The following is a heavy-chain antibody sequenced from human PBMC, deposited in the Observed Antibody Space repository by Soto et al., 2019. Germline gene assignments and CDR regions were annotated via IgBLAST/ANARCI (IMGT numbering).Heavy chain of an antibody. D-gene: IGHD1-26*01. CDR2: IIPIFGTT. Sequence: SVKVSWKASGGTLNTYTFSWVLQAPGQGLEWMGSIIPIFGTTHYAQSFQGRLSITADQSSTTTYMELRSLTSHDTALYYCARIPRYSFPTSDPLDNWGQGTLVTVSS. J-gene: IGHJ1*01. CDR3: ARIPRYSFPTSDPLDN. CDR1: GGTLNTYT. V-gene: IGHV1-69*13.